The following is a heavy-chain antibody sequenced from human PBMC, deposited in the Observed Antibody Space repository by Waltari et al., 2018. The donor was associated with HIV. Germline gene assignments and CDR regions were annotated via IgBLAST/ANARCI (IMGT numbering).Heavy chain of an antibody. CDR2: IYPCDSDT. CDR1: GYSFTSYW. D-gene: IGHD3-22*01. V-gene: IGHV5-51*03. J-gene: IGHJ4*02. Sequence: ELQLLQSGAEVKKLGESRKISCKASGYSFTSYWNGWVRQLPGKGLVWMGIIYPCDSDTIYSPSFQGQVTISADKSISTAYLQWSSLKASNTAMYYCATSRSTYYDTGGYFDYWGQGTLVTVSS. CDR3: ATSRSTYYDTGGYFDY.